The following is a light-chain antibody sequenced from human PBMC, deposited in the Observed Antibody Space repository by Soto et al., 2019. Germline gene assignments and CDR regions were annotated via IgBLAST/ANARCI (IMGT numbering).Light chain of an antibody. Sequence: IVLTQSPGTLSLSPGERATLSCRASQSVYSDFLAWYQQKPGQAPRLLIYGASSRATGIPDRFSGSGSGTDFTLTNSRLQPEDFAVYYYQQYDSSTLTFGGGTKVEIK. V-gene: IGKV3-20*01. CDR1: QSVYSDF. CDR2: GAS. J-gene: IGKJ4*01. CDR3: QQYDSSTLT.